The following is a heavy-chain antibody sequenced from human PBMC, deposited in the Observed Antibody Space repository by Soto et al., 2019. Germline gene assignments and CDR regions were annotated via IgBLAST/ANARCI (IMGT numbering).Heavy chain of an antibody. CDR3: AKDPDYSNHVFDY. J-gene: IGHJ4*02. Sequence: PGGSLRLSCAASGCTFSSYAMSWVRQAPGKGLEWVSAISGSGGSTYYADSVKGRFTISRDNSKNTLYLQMNSLRAEDTAVYYCAKDPDYSNHVFDYWGQGTLVTVSS. CDR1: GCTFSSYA. D-gene: IGHD4-4*01. V-gene: IGHV3-23*01. CDR2: ISGSGGST.